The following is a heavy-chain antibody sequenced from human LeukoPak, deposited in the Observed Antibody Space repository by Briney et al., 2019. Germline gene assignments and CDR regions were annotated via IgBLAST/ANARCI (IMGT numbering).Heavy chain of an antibody. V-gene: IGHV1-69*13. J-gene: IGHJ4*02. CDR2: IIPIFGTA. CDR3: ARDAVAGTWDY. Sequence: SGKVSCKASGGTFSSYAISWVRQAPGQGLEWMGGIIPIFGTANYAQKFKGRVTITADESTSTAYMELSSLRSEDTAVYYCARDAVAGTWDYWGQGTLVTVSS. D-gene: IGHD6-19*01. CDR1: GGTFSSYA.